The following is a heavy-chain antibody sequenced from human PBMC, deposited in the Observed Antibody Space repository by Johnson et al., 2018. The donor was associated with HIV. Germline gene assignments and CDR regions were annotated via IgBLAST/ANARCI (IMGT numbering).Heavy chain of an antibody. V-gene: IGHV3-15*01. CDR1: GFTFSNAW. J-gene: IGHJ3*02. CDR2: VKSKTDGGTI. Sequence: VQLVESGGDLVQPGGSLRLSCVGSGFTFSNAWMSWVRQAPGKGLEWVGRVKSKTDGGTIDYAAAVKGRFIISRDDSKNTLYLQMNGLKTEDTAMYYCTTMSALWFGDIHVFGDGFDIWGQGTMVTVSS. CDR3: TTMSALWFGDIHVFGDGFDI. D-gene: IGHD3-10*01.